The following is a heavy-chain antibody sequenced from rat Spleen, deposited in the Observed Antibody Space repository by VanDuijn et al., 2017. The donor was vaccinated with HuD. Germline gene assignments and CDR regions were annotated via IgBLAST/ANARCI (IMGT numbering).Heavy chain of an antibody. CDR1: GSTFSDYY. J-gene: IGHJ3*01. Sequence: EVQLVESGGGLVQPGRSLKLSCAASGSTFSDYYMAWVRQAPTKGLEWVASISYDGSSTYYRDSVKGRFTISRDNAKSTLYLQMDSLRSEDTATYYCATPQLYLRGWFAYWGQGTLVTVSS. V-gene: IGHV5-20*01. D-gene: IGHD1-2*01. CDR2: ISYDGSST. CDR3: ATPQLYLRGWFAY.